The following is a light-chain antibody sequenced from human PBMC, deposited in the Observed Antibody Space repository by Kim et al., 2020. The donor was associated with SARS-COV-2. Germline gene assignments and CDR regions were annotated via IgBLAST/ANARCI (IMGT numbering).Light chain of an antibody. CDR2: GAS. Sequence: VSPGKRAPLSCRASQSVSTYLAWYQQKPGQAPRLLTYGASTRATGIPARFSGSGSGTEFTLTINSLQSEDFAVYYCQKYDNWPITFGQGTRLEIK. CDR3: QKYDNWPIT. V-gene: IGKV3-15*01. J-gene: IGKJ5*01. CDR1: QSVSTY.